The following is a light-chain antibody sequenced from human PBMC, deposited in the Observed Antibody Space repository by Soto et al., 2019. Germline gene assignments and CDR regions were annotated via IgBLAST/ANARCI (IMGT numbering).Light chain of an antibody. CDR1: QSVSSY. J-gene: IGKJ1*01. V-gene: IGKV3-11*01. CDR3: QQRSNWPPTWT. CDR2: DAS. Sequence: ETVLTQSPVTLSLSPGERATLSCRASQSVSSYLAWYQQKPGQAPRLLIYDASNRATGIPARFSGSGSGTDFTLTISSLEPEDFAVYYCQQRSNWPPTWTFGQGTKVEIK.